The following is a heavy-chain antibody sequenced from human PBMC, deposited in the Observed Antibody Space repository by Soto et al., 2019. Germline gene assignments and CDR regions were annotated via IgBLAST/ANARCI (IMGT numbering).Heavy chain of an antibody. J-gene: IGHJ4*02. CDR1: GGSLSGATYS. CDR2: IFPSGTT. CDR3: ARSQEFDY. Sequence: TLSLTCGVSGGSLSGATYSWNWIRQPPGKGLEWIGYIFPSGTTYYNPSLKSRATISIDVSSTQYSLSLRFLTAAATAVYYGARSQEFDYWSQGTLVTVSP. V-gene: IGHV4-30-2*01.